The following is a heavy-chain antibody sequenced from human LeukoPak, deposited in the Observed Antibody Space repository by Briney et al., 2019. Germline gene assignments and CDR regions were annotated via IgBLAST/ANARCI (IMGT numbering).Heavy chain of an antibody. V-gene: IGHV1-18*01. CDR2: ISAYNGKS. CDR1: GYTFTSYG. Sequence: ASVKVSCKASGYTFTSYGISWVRQAPGQGPEWMGWISAYNGKSNYARKFQGRVTMTTDTSTSTAYMELSSLRSEDTAVYYCARTPRGVYYYDSSGPEWFDPWGQGTLVTVSS. J-gene: IGHJ5*02. D-gene: IGHD3-22*01. CDR3: ARTPRGVYYYDSSGPEWFDP.